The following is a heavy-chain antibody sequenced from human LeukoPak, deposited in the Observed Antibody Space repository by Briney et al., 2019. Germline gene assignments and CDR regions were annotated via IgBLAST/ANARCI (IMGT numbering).Heavy chain of an antibody. CDR2: IWYDGSNK. V-gene: IGHV3-33*01. J-gene: IGHJ5*02. Sequence: PGRSLRLSCAASGFTFSSYGMHWVRQAPGKGLEWVAVIWYDGSNKYYADSVKGRFTISRDNSKNTLYLQMNSLRAEDTAVHYCARGKSSGLFDPWGQGTLVTVSS. CDR1: GFTFSSYG. CDR3: ARGKSSGLFDP. D-gene: IGHD3-10*01.